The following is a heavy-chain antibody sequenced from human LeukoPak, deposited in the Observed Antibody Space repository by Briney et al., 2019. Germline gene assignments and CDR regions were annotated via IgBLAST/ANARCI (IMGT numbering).Heavy chain of an antibody. CDR3: ARGAVVTVYYYTIDV. J-gene: IGHJ6*02. CDR2: ISHDGTRK. Sequence: SLRLSCAASGLRFSNYAMHWVRQPPGKGLEWVAAISHDGTRKYYADSVKGRFTFSRDNSENTLFLQMNSLRAEDTAVYYCARGAVVTVYYYTIDVWGQGTTVTVSS. CDR1: GLRFSNYA. D-gene: IGHD2-21*02. V-gene: IGHV3-30-3*01.